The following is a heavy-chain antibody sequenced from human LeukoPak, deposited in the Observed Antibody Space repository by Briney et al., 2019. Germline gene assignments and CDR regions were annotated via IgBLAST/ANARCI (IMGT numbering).Heavy chain of an antibody. CDR3: AKGPQLNSGYHPDY. CDR1: VFTFSSAA. Sequence: GGSLRLSCAASVFTFSSAAMTWVRPAPGKGLEWVSTITGSDDRTYYADSVKGRFTISRDYSKNTLHLQMNSLRVEDTAIFYCAKGPQLNSGYHPDYWGQGILVTVSS. CDR2: ITGSDDRT. V-gene: IGHV3-23*01. J-gene: IGHJ4*02. D-gene: IGHD3-22*01.